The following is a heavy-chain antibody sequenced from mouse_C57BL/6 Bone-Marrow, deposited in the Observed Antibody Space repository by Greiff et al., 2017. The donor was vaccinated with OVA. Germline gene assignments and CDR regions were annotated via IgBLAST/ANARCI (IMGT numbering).Heavy chain of an antibody. CDR2: INPDSSTI. CDR1: GVDFSRYW. Sequence: CTASGVDFSRYWMSWVRRAPGKGLEWIGEINPDSSTINYAPSLKDKFIISRDNAKNTLYLQMSKVRSEDTALYYCARPRYDYDAWFAYWGQGTLVTVSA. V-gene: IGHV4-1*01. CDR3: ARPRYDYDAWFAY. D-gene: IGHD2-4*01. J-gene: IGHJ3*01.